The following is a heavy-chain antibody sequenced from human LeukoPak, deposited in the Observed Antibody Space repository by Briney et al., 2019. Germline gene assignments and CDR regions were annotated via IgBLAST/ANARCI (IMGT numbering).Heavy chain of an antibody. Sequence: GGSLRLSCAASGFTFSSYAMVWVRQAPGKGLEWDSTISDTDSSTYYADSVKGRFTVSRDNSRNTLYLQMNSPRVEDMAIYYCAKDVIKNSRASDSWGQGTLVTVSS. CDR2: ISDTDSST. D-gene: IGHD2-21*01. V-gene: IGHV3-23*01. CDR1: GFTFSSYA. J-gene: IGHJ4*02. CDR3: AKDVIKNSRASDS.